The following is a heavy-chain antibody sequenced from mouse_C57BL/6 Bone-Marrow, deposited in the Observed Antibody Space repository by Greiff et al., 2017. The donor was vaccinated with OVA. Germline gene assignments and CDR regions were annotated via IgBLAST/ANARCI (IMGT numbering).Heavy chain of an antibody. V-gene: IGHV5-6*01. CDR1: GFTFSSYG. CDR2: ISSGGSYT. J-gene: IGHJ2*01. Sequence: EVKLVESGGDLVKPGGSLKLSCAASGFTFSSYGMSWVRQTPDKRLEWVATISSGGSYTYYPDSVKGRFTISRDNAKNTLYLQMSSLKSEDTAMYYCARDDYYGSSSWGQGTTLTVSS. D-gene: IGHD1-1*01. CDR3: ARDDYYGSSS.